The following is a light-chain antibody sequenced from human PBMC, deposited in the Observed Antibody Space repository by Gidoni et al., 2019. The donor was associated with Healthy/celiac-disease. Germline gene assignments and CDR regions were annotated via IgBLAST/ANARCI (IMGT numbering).Light chain of an antibody. CDR1: QSLLHSNGYNY. CDR3: MQALQTPT. V-gene: IGKV2-28*01. J-gene: IGKJ1*01. Sequence: IVMTQSPLSLPVTPGEPASSSCRSSQSLLHSNGYNYLDWYLQKPGQSPQLLIYLGSNRASGVPDRFSGSGSGTDFTLKISRVEGEDVGVYYCMQALQTPTFGQGTKVEVK. CDR2: LGS.